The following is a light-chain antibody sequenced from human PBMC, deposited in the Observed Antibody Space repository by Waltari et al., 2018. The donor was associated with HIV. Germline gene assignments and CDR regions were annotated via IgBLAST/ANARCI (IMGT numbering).Light chain of an antibody. V-gene: IGLV1-47*01. CDR1: NSNLGHNY. CDR2: RND. Sequence: QSVLTQPPSASGTPGPTVTISCSGSNSNLGHNYVYLYQPFSGMSPKLLIFRNDQRPSGVPDRFSGSKSGTSASLAGSGLRSEDEADYFCSSSDDGLRQYVFGGGTRLTV. J-gene: IGLJ6*01. CDR3: SSSDDGLRQYV.